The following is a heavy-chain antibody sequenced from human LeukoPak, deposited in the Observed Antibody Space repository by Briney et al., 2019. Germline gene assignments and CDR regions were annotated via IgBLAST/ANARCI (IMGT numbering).Heavy chain of an antibody. D-gene: IGHD5-24*01. V-gene: IGHV1-2*02. CDR2: INPNSGGT. CDR1: GYTFTGYY. J-gene: IGHJ4*02. Sequence: ASVKVSCKASGYTFTGYYMHWVRQAPGQGLEWMGWINPNSGGTNYAQKFQGRVTMTRDTSISTAYMELSRLKSEDTAVYYCARAIVEMATMGGYWGQGTLVTVSS. CDR3: ARAIVEMATMGGY.